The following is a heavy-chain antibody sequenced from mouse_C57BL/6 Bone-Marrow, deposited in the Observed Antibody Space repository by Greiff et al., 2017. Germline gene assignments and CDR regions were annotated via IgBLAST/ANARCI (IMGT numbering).Heavy chain of an antibody. Sequence: VQLQQSGAELVKPGASVKLSCTASGFNIKDYYMHWVKQRTEQGLEWIGRIDPEDGETKYAPKFQGKATITADTSSNTACLQLSSLTSEDTAVYYCARRGYFDVWGTGTTVTVSS. CDR1: GFNIKDYY. J-gene: IGHJ1*03. CDR3: ARRGYFDV. V-gene: IGHV14-2*01. CDR2: IDPEDGET.